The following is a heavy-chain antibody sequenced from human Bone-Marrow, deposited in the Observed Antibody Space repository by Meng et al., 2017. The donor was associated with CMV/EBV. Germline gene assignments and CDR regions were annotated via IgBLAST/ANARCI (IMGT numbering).Heavy chain of an antibody. CDR1: GFTFSSYW. CDR2: INSDGSST. V-gene: IGHV3-74*01. CDR3: ARELGSYDSSGFDY. J-gene: IGHJ4*02. Sequence: GESLKISCAASGFTFSSYWMHWVRQAPGKGLVWVSRINSDGSSTSYADSVKGRFTISRDNAKNTLYLQMNSLRAEDTAVYYCARELGSYDSSGFDYWGQGTLVTVSS. D-gene: IGHD3-22*01.